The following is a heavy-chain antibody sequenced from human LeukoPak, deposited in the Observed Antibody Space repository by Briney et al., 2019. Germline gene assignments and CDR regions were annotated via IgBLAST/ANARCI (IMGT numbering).Heavy chain of an antibody. Sequence: SETLSLTCTVSGYSISSVYYWGWIRQPPGKGLEWIGSIYHSGSTYYNPSLKSRVTISVDTSKNQLSLKLSSVTAADTAMYYCASTIQLWWIDNWGQGTLVSVSS. CDR3: ASTIQLWWIDN. V-gene: IGHV4-38-2*02. CDR2: IYHSGST. J-gene: IGHJ4*02. D-gene: IGHD5-18*01. CDR1: GYSISSVYY.